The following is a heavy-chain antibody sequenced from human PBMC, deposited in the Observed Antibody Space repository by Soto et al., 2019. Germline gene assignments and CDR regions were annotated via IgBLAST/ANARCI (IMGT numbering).Heavy chain of an antibody. CDR2: VNPAGSAS. D-gene: IGHD5-18*01. V-gene: IGHV3-74*01. J-gene: IGHJ4*02. Sequence: EVQLVESGGGLVQPGGSLKLSCVGSGFTFSNYGMHWVRQVPGKGPVWVSRVNPAGSASSYADFVKGRFTVSRDNAKNTLYMKMNSLGADDTAVYYCATGGYSYGWGYWGQGTLVTVSS. CDR1: GFTFSNYG. CDR3: ATGGYSYGWGY.